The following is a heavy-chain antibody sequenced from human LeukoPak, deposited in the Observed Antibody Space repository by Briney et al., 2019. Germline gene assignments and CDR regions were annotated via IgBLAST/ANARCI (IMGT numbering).Heavy chain of an antibody. CDR2: ISAYNGNT. Sequence: ASVKVSCKASGYTFTSYGISWVRQAPGQGLEWMGWISAYNGNTNYAQKLQGRVTMTTDTSTSTAYMELRSLRSDDTAVYYCARTPILVVPAAIGYFDYWGQGTLVTVSS. CDR1: GYTFTSYG. J-gene: IGHJ4*02. CDR3: ARTPILVVPAAIGYFDY. V-gene: IGHV1-18*01. D-gene: IGHD2-2*01.